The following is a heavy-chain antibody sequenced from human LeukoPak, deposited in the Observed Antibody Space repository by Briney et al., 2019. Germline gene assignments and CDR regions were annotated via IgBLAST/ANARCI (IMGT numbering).Heavy chain of an antibody. CDR3: ARVVQDIVVVPAAMATFDY. Sequence: SETLSLTCTVSGGSINSYYWSWIRQPPGKGLEWIGYIYYSGSTNYNPSLKSRVTISVDTSKNQFSLKLSSVTAADTAVYYCARVVQDIVVVPAAMATFDYWGQGTLVTVSS. CDR2: IYYSGST. CDR1: GGSINSYY. J-gene: IGHJ4*02. D-gene: IGHD2-2*01. V-gene: IGHV4-59*01.